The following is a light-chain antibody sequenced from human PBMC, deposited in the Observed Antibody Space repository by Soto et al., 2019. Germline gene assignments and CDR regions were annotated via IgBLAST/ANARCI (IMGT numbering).Light chain of an antibody. CDR1: SSDIGASTF. V-gene: IGLV2-14*03. J-gene: IGLJ2*01. CDR2: EVS. Sequence: QSALTQPASVSDSPGQSITISCTGTSSDIGASTFVSWYQQHPGKAPKLLIYEVSNRPSGISNRFSASKSGNTASLTISGLQAEDEADYYCSSFTSSSSVVFGGGTKLTVL. CDR3: SSFTSSSSVV.